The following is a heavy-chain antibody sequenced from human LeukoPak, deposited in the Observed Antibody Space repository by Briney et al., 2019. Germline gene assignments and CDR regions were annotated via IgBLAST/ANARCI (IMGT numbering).Heavy chain of an antibody. CDR2: IYPGDSDT. D-gene: IGHD3-22*01. J-gene: IGHJ4*02. V-gene: IGHV5-51*01. CDR3: TRQFTIDTSGYYHDY. Sequence: GESLKISCKGSAYSFTNFWIGWGRPLPGKGLEWMGVIYPGDSDTRYSPSFQGQVTISADKSISTAYLQWSSLKASDTAIYYCTRQFTIDTSGYYHDYWGQGTLVTVSS. CDR1: AYSFTNFW.